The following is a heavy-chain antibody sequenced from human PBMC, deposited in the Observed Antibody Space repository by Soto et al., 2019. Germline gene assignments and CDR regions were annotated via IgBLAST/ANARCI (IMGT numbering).Heavy chain of an antibody. CDR1: GFTFSRYA. Sequence: GGSLRLSCAASGFTFSRYAMSWVRQAPGKGPDWVSAISSSGGDTYYADSVKGRFTISRDNSRNTVYLQMNSLRAEDTAVYYCAKTLYSNYPYYFDYWGQGTLVTVSS. CDR2: ISSSGGDT. V-gene: IGHV3-23*01. D-gene: IGHD4-4*01. J-gene: IGHJ4*02. CDR3: AKTLYSNYPYYFDY.